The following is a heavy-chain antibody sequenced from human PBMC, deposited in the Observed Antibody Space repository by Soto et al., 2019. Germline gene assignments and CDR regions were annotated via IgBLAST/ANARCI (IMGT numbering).Heavy chain of an antibody. V-gene: IGHV4-31*03. CDR3: ALNLIRGVIQTFDY. D-gene: IGHD3-10*01. CDR1: GASISTGGYY. J-gene: IGHJ4*02. Sequence: SETLSLTCTVSGASISTGGYYWSWIRQHPGKGLEWIGYIYFTGSTYYNPSLKSRLTMSVDTSKNQFSLKLSSVTAADTALYYCALNLIRGVIQTFDYWGQGTLVTVSS. CDR2: IYFTGST.